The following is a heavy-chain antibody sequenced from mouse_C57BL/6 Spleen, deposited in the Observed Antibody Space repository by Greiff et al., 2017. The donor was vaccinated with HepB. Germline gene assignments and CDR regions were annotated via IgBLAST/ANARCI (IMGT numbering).Heavy chain of an antibody. Sequence: EVQLQQSGAELVRPGASVKLSCTASGFNIKDDYMHWVKQRPEQGLEWIGWIDPENGDTEYASKFQGEATITADTSSNTAYLQLSSLTSEDTAVYYCTTRDYYGSSGAYWGQGTLVTVSA. CDR3: TTRDYYGSSGAY. CDR2: IDPENGDT. D-gene: IGHD1-1*01. V-gene: IGHV14-4*01. CDR1: GFNIKDDY. J-gene: IGHJ3*01.